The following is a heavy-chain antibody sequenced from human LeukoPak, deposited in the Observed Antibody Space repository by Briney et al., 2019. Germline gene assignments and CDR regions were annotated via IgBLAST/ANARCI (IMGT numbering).Heavy chain of an antibody. CDR1: GFTFSNYA. V-gene: IGHV3-23*01. CDR3: AKGQRYSYYYGMDV. Sequence: GGSLRLSCAASGFTFSNYAMSWVRQAPGKGLEWVSGISGSGGSIYYADSVKGRFTISRDNSNNTLYLRMSSLRAEDTAVYHCAKGQRYSYYYGMDVWGQGTTVTVSS. J-gene: IGHJ6*02. CDR2: ISGSGGSI.